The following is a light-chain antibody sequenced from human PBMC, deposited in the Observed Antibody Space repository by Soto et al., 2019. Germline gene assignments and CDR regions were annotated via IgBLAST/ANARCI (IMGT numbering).Light chain of an antibody. J-gene: IGKJ1*01. CDR2: DAS. Sequence: DIQLTKSTSTLSASVGDRVIITCRASQSISTWLAWYQQKPGKAPKLLIFDASSLESRVSSRFSGRGSGTQFTLTISSLQPDDFATYYCQQYSTYPWTFGQGSKVDIK. CDR3: QQYSTYPWT. V-gene: IGKV1-5*01. CDR1: QSISTW.